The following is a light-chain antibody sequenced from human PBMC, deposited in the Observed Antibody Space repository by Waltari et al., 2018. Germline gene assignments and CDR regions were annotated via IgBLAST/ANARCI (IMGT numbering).Light chain of an antibody. CDR1: QDIRRW. J-gene: IGKJ4*01. V-gene: IGKV1-12*01. Sequence: DIQMTQSPPSVSASGGDRVLITCRASQDIRRWLGWFQQKPGKAPKFLIYDAATLQSEVPSRFSGSGSGTDFTLTISSLQPEDFATYYCQQGDRFPLTFGGGTKVEI. CDR2: DAA. CDR3: QQGDRFPLT.